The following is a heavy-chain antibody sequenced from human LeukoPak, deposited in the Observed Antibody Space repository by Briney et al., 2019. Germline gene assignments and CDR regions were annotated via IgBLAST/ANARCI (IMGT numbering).Heavy chain of an antibody. CDR3: ARDLTATAAFDC. CDR2: INPNSGDT. D-gene: IGHD6-13*01. CDR1: GYTFSGYY. J-gene: IGHJ4*02. Sequence: ASVKVSCKASGYTFSGYYMHWVRQAPGQGLEWMGWINPNSGDTHYAQRFQGRVTMTWDTSISTAYMELSRLCSDDTAVYSCARDLTATAAFDCWGQGTLVTVSS. V-gene: IGHV1-2*02.